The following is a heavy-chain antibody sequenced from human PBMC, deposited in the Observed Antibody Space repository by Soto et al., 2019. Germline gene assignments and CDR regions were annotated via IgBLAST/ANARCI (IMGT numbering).Heavy chain of an antibody. D-gene: IGHD5-12*01. CDR1: GYTFTSYD. J-gene: IGHJ3*02. Sequence: ASVKVSCKASGYTFTSYDINWVRQATGQGLEWMGWMNPNSGNTGYAQKFQGRVTMTRNTSISTAYMELSSLRSEDTAVYYCARGPQDTWRWLQLQGGGDAFDIWGQGTMVTVSS. CDR3: ARGPQDTWRWLQLQGGGDAFDI. CDR2: MNPNSGNT. V-gene: IGHV1-8*01.